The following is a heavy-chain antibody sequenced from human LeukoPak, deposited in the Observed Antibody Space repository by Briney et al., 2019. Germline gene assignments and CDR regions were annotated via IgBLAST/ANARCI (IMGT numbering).Heavy chain of an antibody. D-gene: IGHD3-22*01. V-gene: IGHV3-30*04. CDR1: GFTFFSYA. CDR3: AKAIRDYYDSSGAYWYFDL. Sequence: GGSLRLSCAASGFTFFSYAMHWVRQAPGKGLEWVALTSYDGSNKYYADSVKGRFTISRDNSKNTLYLQMNSLRAEDTAVYYCAKAIRDYYDSSGAYWYFDLWGRGTLVTVSS. J-gene: IGHJ2*01. CDR2: TSYDGSNK.